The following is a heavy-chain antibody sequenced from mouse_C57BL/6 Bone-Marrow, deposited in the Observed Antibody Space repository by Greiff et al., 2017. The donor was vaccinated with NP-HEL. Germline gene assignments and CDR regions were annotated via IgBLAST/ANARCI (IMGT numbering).Heavy chain of an antibody. Sequence: DVMLVESGGGLVKPGGSLKLSCAASGFTFSSYAMSWVRQTPEKRLEWVATISDGGSYTYYPDNVKGRFTISRDNAKNNLYLQMSHLKSEDTAMYYCAREGGYYYGSSYVWYFDVWGTGTTVTVSS. V-gene: IGHV5-4*01. D-gene: IGHD1-1*01. CDR3: AREGGYYYGSSYVWYFDV. CDR2: ISDGGSYT. J-gene: IGHJ1*03. CDR1: GFTFSSYA.